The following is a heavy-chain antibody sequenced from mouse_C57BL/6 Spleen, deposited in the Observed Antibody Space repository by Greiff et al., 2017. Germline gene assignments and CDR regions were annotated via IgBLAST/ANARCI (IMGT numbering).Heavy chain of an antibody. CDR2: INPNNGGT. CDR3: ARCPLDHPYAMDY. CDR1: GYTFTDYN. Sequence: VQLQQSGPELVKPGASVKMSCKASGYTFTDYNMHWVKQSHGKSLEWIGYINPNNGGTSYNQKFKGKATLTVNKSSSTAYMELRSLTSEDSAVYYCARCPLDHPYAMDYWGQGTSVTVSS. V-gene: IGHV1-22*01. J-gene: IGHJ4*01.